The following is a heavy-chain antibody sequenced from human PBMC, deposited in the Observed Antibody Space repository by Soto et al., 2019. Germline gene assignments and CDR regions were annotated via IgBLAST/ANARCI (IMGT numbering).Heavy chain of an antibody. CDR2: IYHSGST. CDR1: GGSISSGGYS. CDR3: ARVRAVGAFDI. D-gene: IGHD3-10*01. Sequence: QLQLQESGSGLVKPSQTLSLTCAVSGGSISSGGYSWSWIRQPPGKGLGWIGYIYHSGSTYCNPSLRSRVTISVDRSKNQFSLKLSSVTAADTAVYYCARVRAVGAFDIWGQGTMVTVSS. V-gene: IGHV4-30-2*01. J-gene: IGHJ3*02.